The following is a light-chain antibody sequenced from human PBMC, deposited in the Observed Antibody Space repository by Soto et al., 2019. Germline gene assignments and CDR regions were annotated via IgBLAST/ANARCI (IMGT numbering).Light chain of an antibody. CDR3: QQYNDRPRT. Sequence: ELVMSPSPATLSVSPGERCTLSCGASQSVSMNLAWFQQKPGQAPRLLIHRASTRDTDIPARFSGSGSGTEFPLTISSLQSEDLEVYYCQQYNDRPRTFGQGTKVDIK. V-gene: IGKV3-15*01. J-gene: IGKJ1*01. CDR1: QSVSMN. CDR2: RAS.